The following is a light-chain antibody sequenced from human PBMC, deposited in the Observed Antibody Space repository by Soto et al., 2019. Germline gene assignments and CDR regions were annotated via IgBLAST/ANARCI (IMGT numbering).Light chain of an antibody. CDR3: QHYNTWPWT. CDR1: HSVSGS. Sequence: EVVMTQSPATLSVSPGQRVTLSCRASHSVSGSLAWYQQKPGQAPRLLISGASTRAAGVPARFSGSGSGTDFTLTISSLQSEDFAVYYCQHYNTWPWTFGQGTKVEIK. V-gene: IGKV3-15*01. J-gene: IGKJ1*01. CDR2: GAS.